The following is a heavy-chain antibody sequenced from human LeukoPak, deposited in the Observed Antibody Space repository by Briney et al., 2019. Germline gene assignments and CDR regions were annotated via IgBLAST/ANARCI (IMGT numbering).Heavy chain of an antibody. CDR1: GGSFSGYY. V-gene: IGHV4-34*01. D-gene: IGHD2-15*01. CDR3: ARETGYCSGGSCYSSWFDP. CDR2: INHSGST. J-gene: IGHJ5*02. Sequence: SETLFLTRAVYGGSFSGYYWSWIRQPPGKGLEWIGEINHSGSTNYNPSLKSRVTISVDTSKNQFSLKLSSVTAADTAVYYCARETGYCSGGSCYSSWFDPWGQGTLVTVSS.